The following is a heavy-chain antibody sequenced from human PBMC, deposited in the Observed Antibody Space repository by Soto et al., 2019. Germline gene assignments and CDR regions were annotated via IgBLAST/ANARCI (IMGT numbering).Heavy chain of an antibody. CDR2: IWYDGSNK. D-gene: IGHD3-16*01. CDR1: GFTFSSYG. Sequence: QVQLVESGGGVVQPGRSLRLSCAASGFTFSSYGMHWVRQAPGKGLEWVAVIWYDGSNKYYADSVKGRFTISRDNSKNTLDLQMNSLRAEDTAVYYCAREVSLGNANYFDYWGQGTLVTVSS. V-gene: IGHV3-33*01. J-gene: IGHJ4*02. CDR3: AREVSLGNANYFDY.